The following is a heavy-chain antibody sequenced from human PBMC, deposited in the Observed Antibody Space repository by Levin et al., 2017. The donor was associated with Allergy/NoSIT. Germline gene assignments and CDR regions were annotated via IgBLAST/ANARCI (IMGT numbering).Heavy chain of an antibody. CDR2: IYSGGST. V-gene: IGHV3-66*01. Sequence: PGGSLRLSCAASGFTVSNNHMSWVRQVAGKGLECVGGIYSGGSTYNADSVKGRFTISRDNSKNTVYLEMNSLRVEDTAVYYCARGYKRGLLLGWGQGTLVTVSS. CDR1: GFTVSNNH. CDR3: ARGYKRGLLLG. D-gene: IGHD1-14*01. J-gene: IGHJ4*02.